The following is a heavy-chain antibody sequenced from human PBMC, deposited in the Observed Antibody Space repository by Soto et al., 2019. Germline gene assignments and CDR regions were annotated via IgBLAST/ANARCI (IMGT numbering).Heavy chain of an antibody. D-gene: IGHD2-15*01. V-gene: IGHV1-18*01. CDR3: ARDLGYCRSGTCYREWFDP. CDR2: VRGDNGHT. J-gene: IGHJ5*02. Sequence: QVQLVQSGAEVKKPGASVKVSCKASGYTFTTHGISWVRQVPGQGLEWMGWVRGDNGHTNYAKSLQGRVTMTTDTPTNTAYMELRSLRSDDTAVYYCARDLGYCRSGTCYREWFDPWGQGTLVTVSS. CDR1: GYTFTTHG.